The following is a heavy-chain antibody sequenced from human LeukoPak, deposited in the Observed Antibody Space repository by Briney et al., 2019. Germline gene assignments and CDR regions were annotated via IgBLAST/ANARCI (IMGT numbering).Heavy chain of an antibody. Sequence: GRSLRLSCAASGFTFSSYAMHWVRQAPGKGLEWVAVISYDGSNKYYADFVKGRFTISRDNSKNTLYLQMNSLRAEDTAVYYCAENSALEYWGQGTLVTVSS. J-gene: IGHJ4*02. CDR3: AENSALEY. CDR1: GFTFSSYA. V-gene: IGHV3-30-3*01. CDR2: ISYDGSNK. D-gene: IGHD1/OR15-1a*01.